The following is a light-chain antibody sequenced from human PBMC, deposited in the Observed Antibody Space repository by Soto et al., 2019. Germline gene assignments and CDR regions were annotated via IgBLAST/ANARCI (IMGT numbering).Light chain of an antibody. Sequence: EIVMTQSPATLSVSPGERATLSCRASQSVSNNLAWYQQKPGQAPRLLIYHASTGATGIPVRFSGSGSGTEFTLTISSLQSEDFAVYYCQQYNQWPLTFGGGTKVEIK. CDR2: HAS. V-gene: IGKV3-15*01. CDR3: QQYNQWPLT. J-gene: IGKJ4*01. CDR1: QSVSNN.